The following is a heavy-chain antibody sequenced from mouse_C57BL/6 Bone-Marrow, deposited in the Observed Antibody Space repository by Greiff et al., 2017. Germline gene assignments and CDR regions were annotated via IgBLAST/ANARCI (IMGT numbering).Heavy chain of an antibody. CDR2: ISSGGSYT. J-gene: IGHJ4*01. CDR3: ARQGAMDY. V-gene: IGHV5-6*01. Sequence: EVLGVESGGDLVKPGGSLKLSCAASGFTFSSSGMSWVRQTPDKRLEWVATISSGGSYTYYPDSVKGRYTLSRDNAKNTLYRQMSSLKAVDTAMYYCARQGAMDYWGQGTSVTVSS. CDR1: GFTFSSSG.